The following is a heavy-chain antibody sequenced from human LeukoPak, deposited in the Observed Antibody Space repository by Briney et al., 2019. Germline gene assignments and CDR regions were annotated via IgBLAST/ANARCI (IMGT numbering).Heavy chain of an antibody. CDR1: GLTFSSYA. CDR2: ISGSGGST. Sequence: GGSLRLSCVASGLTFSSYAMSWDRQAPGKGLEWVSAISGSGGSTYYADSVKGRFTITRYNSKNTLYLQMNSLRAEDTAVYYCVQEGPRGLAFDIWGQGTKVTVSS. J-gene: IGHJ3*02. V-gene: IGHV3-23*01. CDR3: VQEGPRGLAFDI.